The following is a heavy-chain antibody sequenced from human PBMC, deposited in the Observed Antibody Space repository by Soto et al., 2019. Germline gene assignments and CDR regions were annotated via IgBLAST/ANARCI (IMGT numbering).Heavy chain of an antibody. Sequence: QITLKESGLTLVKPTQTLTLTCTFSGFSLSTSGVRVGWIRQPPGKTLEWLALSYWDDDKRYSPSLKSRLTITKDTSKNQVVVTMTNMDPVDTATYYCARTYYYDNSGYRDAFGIWGQGTMVTVSS. D-gene: IGHD3-22*01. CDR1: GFSLSTSGVR. V-gene: IGHV2-5*02. J-gene: IGHJ3*02. CDR3: ARTYYYDNSGYRDAFGI. CDR2: SYWDDDK.